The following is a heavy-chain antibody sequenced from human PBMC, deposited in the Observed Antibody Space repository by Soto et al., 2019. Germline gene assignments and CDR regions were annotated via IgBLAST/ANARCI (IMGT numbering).Heavy chain of an antibody. J-gene: IGHJ4*02. V-gene: IGHV3-30-3*01. Sequence: GGSLRLSCAASGFTFSTYSMHWVRQAPGKGLEWVAVISHDGSNKYYADSVKGRFTLSRDNSKNRLYLQMNSLRAEDTAVYYCARVGAATGAGRYYFDQWGQGTPVTVSS. CDR3: ARVGAATGAGRYYFDQ. CDR1: GFTFSTYS. D-gene: IGHD6-13*01. CDR2: ISHDGSNK.